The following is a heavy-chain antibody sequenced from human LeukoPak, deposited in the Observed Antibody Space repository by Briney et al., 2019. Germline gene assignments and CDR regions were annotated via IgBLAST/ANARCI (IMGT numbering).Heavy chain of an antibody. CDR1: GFTFSNYE. Sequence: GGSLRLSCAASGFTFSNYEMIWVRQAPGKGLEWVSYISSSGSTTYYADSVKGRFTISRDNSKNTLYLQMNSLRAEDTAVYYCANIYYGGNSGDYWGQGTLVTVSS. J-gene: IGHJ4*02. CDR3: ANIYYGGNSGDY. CDR2: ISSSGSTT. D-gene: IGHD4-23*01. V-gene: IGHV3-48*03.